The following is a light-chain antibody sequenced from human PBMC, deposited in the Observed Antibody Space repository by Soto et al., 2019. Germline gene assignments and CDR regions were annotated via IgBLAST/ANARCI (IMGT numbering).Light chain of an antibody. CDR3: ALWDDSLNGPV. V-gene: IGLV1-44*01. CDR2: RSS. Sequence: QAVVTQPPSASGTPGQRITISCSGSSSNIGSHSVNWYQQLPGTAPKLLIYRSSQRPSGVPDRFSGSKSGTSASLAISGLQSGDEADYYCALWDDSLNGPVFGGGTKITVL. J-gene: IGLJ3*02. CDR1: SSNIGSHS.